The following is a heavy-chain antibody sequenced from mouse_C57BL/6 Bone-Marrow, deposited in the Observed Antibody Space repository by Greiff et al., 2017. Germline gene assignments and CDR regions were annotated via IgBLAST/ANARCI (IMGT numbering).Heavy chain of an antibody. J-gene: IGHJ4*01. V-gene: IGHV1-69*01. Sequence: QVQLQQPGAELVMPGASVKLSCKASGYTFTSYWMHWVKQRPGQGLEWIGEIDPSDSYTNYNQKFKGKSTLTVHKSSSTAYMQLSSLTSEYSAVYYWARTVLEDYYAMDYWGQGTSVTVSS. CDR2: IDPSDSYT. CDR3: ARTVLEDYYAMDY. D-gene: IGHD2-14*01. CDR1: GYTFTSYW.